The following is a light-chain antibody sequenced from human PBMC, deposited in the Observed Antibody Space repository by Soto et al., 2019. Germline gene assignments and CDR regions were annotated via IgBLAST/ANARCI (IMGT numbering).Light chain of an antibody. J-gene: IGLJ1*01. CDR1: SSDVDGYNY. V-gene: IGLV2-11*01. CDR2: DVT. Sequence: QLVLTQPRSVSGSPGQSVTISCTGTSSDVDGYNYVSWYQQHPGKAPKLIIYDVTKRPSGVPDRFSGSKSGNTASLTISGLQAEDEADYYCSSYAGSYTLYVFGTGTKLTVL. CDR3: SSYAGSYTLYV.